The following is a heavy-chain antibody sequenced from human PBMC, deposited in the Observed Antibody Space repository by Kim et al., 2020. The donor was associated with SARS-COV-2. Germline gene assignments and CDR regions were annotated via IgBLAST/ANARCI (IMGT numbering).Heavy chain of an antibody. D-gene: IGHD4-17*01. CDR1: GFTFSSYW. Sequence: GGSLRLSCATSGFTFSSYWMSWVRQAPGKGLEWVANIKQDGSEKYYVDSVKGRFTISRDNAKNSLYLQMNSLRAEDTAVYYCARGVYGDYLDYWGQGTLVTVSS. CDR3: ARGVYGDYLDY. CDR2: IKQDGSEK. V-gene: IGHV3-7*01. J-gene: IGHJ4*02.